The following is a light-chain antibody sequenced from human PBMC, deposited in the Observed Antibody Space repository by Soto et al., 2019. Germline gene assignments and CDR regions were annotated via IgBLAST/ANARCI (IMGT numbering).Light chain of an antibody. V-gene: IGLV2-14*01. CDR2: DVN. J-gene: IGLJ1*01. CDR3: SSDISSSTLYV. Sequence: QSALTQPASVSGSPGQSITISCTGTSSDVAGHNYVYWYQQHPGKAPKIIIYDVNNRPPGISKRFSGSKSGYTASLTISGLHADDEAYYYCSSDISSSTLYVFGTGTKLTVL. CDR1: SSDVAGHNY.